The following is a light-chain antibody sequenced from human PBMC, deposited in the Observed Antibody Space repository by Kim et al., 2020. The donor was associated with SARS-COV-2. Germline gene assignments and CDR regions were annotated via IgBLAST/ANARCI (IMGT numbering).Light chain of an antibody. Sequence: EIVMTQSAATLSVSPGERATLSCRASQSIAIDLAWYQHKPGQAPRLLMYETSTRVTGIPARFSGSGSGTEFTLTISSLQSEDFAVYYCQQYNRWPLTFGGGTKVEIK. CDR3: QQYNRWPLT. J-gene: IGKJ4*01. CDR1: QSIAID. V-gene: IGKV3-15*01. CDR2: ETS.